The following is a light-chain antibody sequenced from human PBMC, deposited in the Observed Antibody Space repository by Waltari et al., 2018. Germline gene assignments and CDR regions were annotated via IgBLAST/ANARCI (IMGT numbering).Light chain of an antibody. J-gene: IGLJ2*01. CDR3: GAWDSRLSGLV. CDR1: VSNIGTFY. V-gene: IGLV1-51*01. CDR2: DNS. Sequence: QSVLTQSPSVSGDPGQRVTISCTGSVSNIGTFYVYWYQQFPGTAPKLLIYDNSERPSGVSDRFSGSKSGFSASLTITGLQPGDEADYYCGAWDSRLSGLVFGGGTRLTVL.